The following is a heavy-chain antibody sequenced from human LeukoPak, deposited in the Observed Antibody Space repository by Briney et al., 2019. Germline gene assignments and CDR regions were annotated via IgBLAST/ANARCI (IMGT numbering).Heavy chain of an antibody. V-gene: IGHV4-31*03. CDR2: IYYSGST. Sequence: PSETLSLTCTVSGGSISSCGYYWSWIRQHPGKGLEWIGYIYYSGSTYYNPSLKSRVTISVDTSKNQFSLKLSSVTAADTAVYYCARGGYYYLDVWGRGTTVTVSS. CDR1: GGSISSCGYY. CDR3: ARGGYYYLDV. J-gene: IGHJ6*03.